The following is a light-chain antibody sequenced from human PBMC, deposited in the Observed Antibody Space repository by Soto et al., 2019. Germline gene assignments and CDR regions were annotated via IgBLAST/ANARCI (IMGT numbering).Light chain of an antibody. V-gene: IGKV1-5*03. J-gene: IGKJ1*01. CDR3: QQYNSHSLT. CDR2: KAS. CDR1: QSISSW. Sequence: DIQMTQSPSTLSASVGDRVTITCRASQSISSWLAWYQQKPGKAPNLLIYKASSLESGVPSRFSGSGSGTEFTLTISSLQPDDFATYYCQQYNSHSLTFGQGTKVEIK.